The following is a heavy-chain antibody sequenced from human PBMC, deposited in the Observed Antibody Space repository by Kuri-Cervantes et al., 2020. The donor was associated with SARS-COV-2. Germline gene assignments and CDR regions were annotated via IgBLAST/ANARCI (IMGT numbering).Heavy chain of an antibody. V-gene: IGHV3-49*04. J-gene: IGHJ6*02. CDR1: GFTFGDYA. CDR2: IRSKAYDGTT. CDR3: TRDIYYALLGYYYGMDV. D-gene: IGHD3-10*01. Sequence: GESLKISCTAAGFTFGDYAMSWVRQAPGKGLEWVGFIRSKAYDGTTEYAASVKGRFTISRDDSKSIAYLQMNSLKTEDTAVYYCTRDIYYALLGYYYGMDVWGQGTTVTVSS.